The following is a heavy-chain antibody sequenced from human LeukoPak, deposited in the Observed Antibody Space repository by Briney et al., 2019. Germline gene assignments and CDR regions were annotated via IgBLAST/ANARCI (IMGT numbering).Heavy chain of an antibody. CDR2: IKQDGSEK. CDR1: GFTFSRYW. D-gene: IGHD2-15*01. Sequence: PGGSLRLSCAASGFTFSRYWMSWVRQAPGKGLEWVANIKQDGSEKYYVDSVKGRFTISRDNAKNSLYLQMNSLRAEDTAVFYCASLGYCSGGGCFYGMDVWGQGTTVIVSS. CDR3: ASLGYCSGGGCFYGMDV. V-gene: IGHV3-7*01. J-gene: IGHJ6*02.